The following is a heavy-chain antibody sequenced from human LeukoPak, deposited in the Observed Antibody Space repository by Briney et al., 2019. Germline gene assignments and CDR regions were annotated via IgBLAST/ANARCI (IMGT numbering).Heavy chain of an antibody. CDR3: ARWQTQVDY. Sequence: PSETLSLTCAVSGGSISSNSYYWGWIRQPPGKGLEWIGSIYYSGSTYYNPSLKSRVTISVDTSKNQFSLKLSSVTAADTAVYYCARWQTQVDYWGQGTLVTVSS. CDR1: GGSISSNSYY. J-gene: IGHJ4*02. CDR2: IYYSGST. V-gene: IGHV4-39*01.